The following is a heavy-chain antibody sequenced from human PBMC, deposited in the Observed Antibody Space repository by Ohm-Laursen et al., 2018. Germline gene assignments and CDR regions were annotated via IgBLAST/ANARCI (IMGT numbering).Heavy chain of an antibody. Sequence: SRRLSCAASGFTFSNYAMSWVRQAPGKGLEWVSGISTTGGSTYYADSVKGRFTISRDNSRNTLFLQMNSLRVEDTAVYYCAKTIPSTSSLNWFDPWGQGTLVTVSS. CDR3: AKTIPSTSSLNWFDP. V-gene: IGHV3-23*01. D-gene: IGHD2-2*01. CDR2: ISTTGGST. CDR1: GFTFSNYA. J-gene: IGHJ5*02.